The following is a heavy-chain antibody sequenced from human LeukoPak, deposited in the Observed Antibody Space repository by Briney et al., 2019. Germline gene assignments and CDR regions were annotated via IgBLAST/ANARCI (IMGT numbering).Heavy chain of an antibody. Sequence: ASVKVSCKASGYTFTGYYMHWVRQAPGQGLERMGWINPNSGGTNYAQKFQGRVTMTRDTSISTAYMELTRLRSDDTAVYYCARERNCSGGSCSDAFDIWGQGTMVTVSS. J-gene: IGHJ3*02. CDR1: GYTFTGYY. CDR2: INPNSGGT. CDR3: ARERNCSGGSCSDAFDI. D-gene: IGHD2-15*01. V-gene: IGHV1-2*02.